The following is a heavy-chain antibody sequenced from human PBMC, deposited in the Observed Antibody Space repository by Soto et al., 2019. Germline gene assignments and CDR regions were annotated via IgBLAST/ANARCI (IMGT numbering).Heavy chain of an antibody. Sequence: GGSLRLSCAASGFTFSSYSMNWVRQAPGKGLEWVSYISSSSSTIYYADSVKGRFTISRDNAKNSLYLQMNSLRAEDTAVYYCARTYTGYDLWTPPGYWGQGTLVTVSS. D-gene: IGHD3-3*01. CDR1: GFTFSSYS. CDR3: ARTYTGYDLWTPPGY. CDR2: ISSSSSTI. J-gene: IGHJ4*02. V-gene: IGHV3-48*01.